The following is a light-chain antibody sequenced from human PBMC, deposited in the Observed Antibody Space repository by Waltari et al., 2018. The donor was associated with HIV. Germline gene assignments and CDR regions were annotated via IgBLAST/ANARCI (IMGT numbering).Light chain of an antibody. CDR3: QQYYDTPYT. CDR1: QSILSTAGNRHY. V-gene: IGKV4-1*01. CDR2: WAS. Sequence: DIVMTQSPDSLAVSLGERATINCTSSQSILSTAGNRHYLAWYQQSPGQAPNRRIYWASTRESGVPDRFSGSGSGTDFTLTISSLQAEDVAVYYCQQYYDTPYTFGQGTKLDI. J-gene: IGKJ2*01.